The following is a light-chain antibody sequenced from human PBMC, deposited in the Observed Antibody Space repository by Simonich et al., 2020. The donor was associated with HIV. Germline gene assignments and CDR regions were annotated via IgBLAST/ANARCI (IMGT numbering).Light chain of an antibody. CDR3: QQYNNWPRT. J-gene: IGKJ1*01. Sequence: EIVLTQSPGTLSLSPGERATLSCRASQSVGSSYLAWYQQKPGLAPRLLIYGASTRATGIPARCRGSGTGTEFTLTISSMQSEDFAVYYCQQYNNWPRTFGQGTKVEIK. V-gene: IGKV3-15*01. CDR2: GAS. CDR1: QSVGSSY.